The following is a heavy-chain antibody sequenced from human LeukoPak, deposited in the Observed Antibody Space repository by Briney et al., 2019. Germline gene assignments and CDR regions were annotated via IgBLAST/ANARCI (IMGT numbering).Heavy chain of an antibody. Sequence: GGSLRLSCAASGFTFSSYAMHWVRQGPGKGLEWVAVISYDGSNKYYADSVKGRFTISRDNSKNTLYLQMNSLRAEDTAVYYCAKATYYYDSSGYRGGYFDYWGQGTLVTVSS. CDR2: ISYDGSNK. V-gene: IGHV3-30*04. J-gene: IGHJ4*02. CDR1: GFTFSSYA. D-gene: IGHD3-22*01. CDR3: AKATYYYDSSGYRGGYFDY.